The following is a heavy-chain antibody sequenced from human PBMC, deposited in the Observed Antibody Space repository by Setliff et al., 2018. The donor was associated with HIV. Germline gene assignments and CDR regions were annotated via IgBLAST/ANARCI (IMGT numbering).Heavy chain of an antibody. J-gene: IGHJ3*01. CDR2: INTNTENP. Sequence: ASVKVSCKASGYTFTSYGITWVRQAPGQGLEWMGWINTNTENPTYGPGFTGRFVFSLDTSVNTTYLQINSLESADTAVYFCARGPWVHLWLHVFDFWGQGTTVTVSS. D-gene: IGHD5-18*01. V-gene: IGHV7-4-1*02. CDR1: GYTFTSYG. CDR3: ARGPWVHLWLHVFDF.